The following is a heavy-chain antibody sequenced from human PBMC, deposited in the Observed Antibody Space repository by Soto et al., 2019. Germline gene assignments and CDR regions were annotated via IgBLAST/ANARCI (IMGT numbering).Heavy chain of an antibody. CDR1: VGSISVYY. Sequence: SETLCITWTVSVGSISVYYGSWIRQPPGKGLGWIEYIYYSGSTNYNPSLKNRVTISVDTSKNQFSLKLSSVTAADTAVYYCARGRHQRLQMGYFDYWGQGTLVTVSS. CDR3: ARGRHQRLQMGYFDY. CDR2: IYYSGST. D-gene: IGHD6-25*01. V-gene: IGHV4-59*01. J-gene: IGHJ4*02.